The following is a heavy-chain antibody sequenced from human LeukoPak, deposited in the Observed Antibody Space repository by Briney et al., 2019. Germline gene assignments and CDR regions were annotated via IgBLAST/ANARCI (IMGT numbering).Heavy chain of an antibody. CDR3: ARVLWFGESPDNWFDP. D-gene: IGHD3-10*01. Sequence: GGSLRLSCAASGFTFSSYSMNWVRQAPGKGLEWVSSISSSSSYIYYADSVKGRFTISRDNAKNSLYLQMNSLRAEDTAVYYCARVLWFGESPDNWFDPWGQGTLVTLSS. CDR2: ISSSSSYI. J-gene: IGHJ5*02. CDR1: GFTFSSYS. V-gene: IGHV3-21*01.